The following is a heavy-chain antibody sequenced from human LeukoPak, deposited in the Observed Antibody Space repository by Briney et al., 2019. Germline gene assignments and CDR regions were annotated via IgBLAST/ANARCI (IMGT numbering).Heavy chain of an antibody. D-gene: IGHD3-10*02. V-gene: IGHV3-48*03. Sequence: PGGSLRLSCAASGFTFSDYEINWVRQAPGKGLEWVSCISTSGSTTYYADPVKGRFTISRDNAKNSLFLQMNTLTAEDTAVYYCARGALHVFDYWGQGTPVTVSP. CDR1: GFTFSDYE. CDR2: ISTSGSTT. J-gene: IGHJ4*02. CDR3: ARGALHVFDY.